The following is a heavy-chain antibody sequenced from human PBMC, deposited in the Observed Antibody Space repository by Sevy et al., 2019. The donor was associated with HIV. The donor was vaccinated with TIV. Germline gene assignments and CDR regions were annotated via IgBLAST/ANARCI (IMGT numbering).Heavy chain of an antibody. V-gene: IGHV3-23*01. CDR2: FSFGCGRI. D-gene: IGHD2-8*01. CDR1: GCTFAKYS. J-gene: IGHJ4*02. CDR3: AREGCTQPHDY. Sequence: GGSLRLSCAASGCTFAKYSMSWVRQAPGKGLGWVSTFSFGCGRINYADSLKGRFTISRVDSKNTLFLQMNSLRAEDTATYFCAREGCTQPHDYWGQGTLVTVSS.